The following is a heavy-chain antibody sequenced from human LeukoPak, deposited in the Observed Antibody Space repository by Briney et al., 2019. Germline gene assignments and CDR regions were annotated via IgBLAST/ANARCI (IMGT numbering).Heavy chain of an antibody. CDR2: ISAYNGNT. CDR1: GYTFTSYG. J-gene: IGHJ3*02. D-gene: IGHD3-10*01. V-gene: IGHV1-18*01. CDR3: ARGGTITMVRGAPDAFDI. Sequence: ASVKVSCKASGYTFTSYGISWVRQAPGQGLEWMGWISAYNGNTNYAQKLQGRVTMTTDTSTSTAYMELRSLRSDDTAVYYCARGGTITMVRGAPDAFDIWGQGTMVTVSS.